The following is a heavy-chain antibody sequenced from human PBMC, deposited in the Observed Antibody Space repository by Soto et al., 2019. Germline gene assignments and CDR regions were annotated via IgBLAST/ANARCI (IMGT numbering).Heavy chain of an antibody. Sequence: EVQLVESGGGLVQPGGSLRLSCAVSGFTFSSYGMVWVRQAPGKGLEYVSAISSNGVSTNYADSVKGRFTISRDNSKNTLYLQMNSLRAEDTAVYYCARERASYGRELTTVTTYFDYWGQGTLVTVSS. CDR2: ISSNGVST. J-gene: IGHJ4*02. V-gene: IGHV3-64*07. CDR3: ARERASYGRELTTVTTYFDY. D-gene: IGHD4-17*01. CDR1: GFTFSSYG.